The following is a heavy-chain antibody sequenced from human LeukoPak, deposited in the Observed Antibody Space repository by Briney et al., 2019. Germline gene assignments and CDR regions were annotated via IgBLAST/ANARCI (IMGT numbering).Heavy chain of an antibody. J-gene: IGHJ4*02. Sequence: ASVKVSCKASGGTFSSYAISWVRQAPGQGLEWMGGIIPIFGTANYAQKFQGRVTITTDESTSTAYMELSSLRSEDTAVYYCARVPDFRSGYYLWAYWGQGTLVTVSS. CDR3: ARVPDFRSGYYLWAY. CDR2: IIPIFGTA. D-gene: IGHD3-3*01. CDR1: GGTFSSYA. V-gene: IGHV1-69*05.